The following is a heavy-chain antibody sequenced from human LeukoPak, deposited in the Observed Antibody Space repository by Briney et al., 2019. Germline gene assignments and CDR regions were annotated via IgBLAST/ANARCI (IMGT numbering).Heavy chain of an antibody. Sequence: GGSLRLSCAASGFTFSTYTMNWDRQAPGKGLEWVSSITISSRYIYYADSVKGRFTISRDNAKNSLFLHMNSLRAEDTAVYYCAREDASGSYYRSLDYWGQGTLVTVSS. D-gene: IGHD3-10*01. J-gene: IGHJ4*02. V-gene: IGHV3-21*01. CDR3: AREDASGSYYRSLDY. CDR2: ITISSRYI. CDR1: GFTFSTYT.